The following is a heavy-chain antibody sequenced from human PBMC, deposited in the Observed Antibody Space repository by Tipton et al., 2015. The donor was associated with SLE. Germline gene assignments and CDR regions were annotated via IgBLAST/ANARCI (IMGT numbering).Heavy chain of an antibody. D-gene: IGHD6-19*01. CDR1: GGTFSSYA. CDR3: AGVGSGWYRYFQH. J-gene: IGHJ1*01. CDR2: INHSGST. Sequence: QSGAEVKKPGSSVKVSCKASGGTFSSYAISWIRQPPGKGLEWIGEINHSGSTNYNPSLKSRVTISVDTSKNQFSLKLSSVTAADTAVYYCAGVGSGWYRYFQHWGQGTLVTVSS. V-gene: IGHV4-34*01.